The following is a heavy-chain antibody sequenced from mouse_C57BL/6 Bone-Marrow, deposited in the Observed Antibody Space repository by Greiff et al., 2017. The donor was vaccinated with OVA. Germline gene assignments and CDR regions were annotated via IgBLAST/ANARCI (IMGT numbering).Heavy chain of an antibody. CDR3: ARRGFITTVVAFDY. J-gene: IGHJ2*01. D-gene: IGHD1-1*01. CDR1: GYTFTSYT. CDR2: INPSSGYT. V-gene: IGHV1-4*01. Sequence: VHLVESGAELARPGASVKMSCKASGYTFTSYTMHWVKQRPGQGLEWIGYINPSSGYTKYNQKFKDKATLTADKSSSTAYMQLSSLTSEDSAVYYCARRGFITTVVAFDYWGQGTTLTVSS.